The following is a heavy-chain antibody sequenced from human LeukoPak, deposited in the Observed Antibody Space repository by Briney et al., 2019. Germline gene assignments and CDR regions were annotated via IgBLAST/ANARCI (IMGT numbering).Heavy chain of an antibody. CDR2: ISGSGGST. J-gene: IGHJ6*02. D-gene: IGHD6-19*01. V-gene: IGHV3-23*01. Sequence: GGSLRLSCAASGFTFSSYAMSWVRQAPGKGLEWVPAISGSGGSTYYADSVKGRFTISRDNSKNTLYLQMNRLRAEDTAVYYCAKDKSGSSGWYTPYYYYGMDVWGQGTTVTVSS. CDR3: AKDKSGSSGWYTPYYYYGMDV. CDR1: GFTFSSYA.